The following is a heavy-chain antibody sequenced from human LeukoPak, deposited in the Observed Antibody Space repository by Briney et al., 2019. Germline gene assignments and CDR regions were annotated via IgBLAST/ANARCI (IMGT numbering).Heavy chain of an antibody. CDR1: GGTFSSYA. Sequence: GASVKVSCKASGGTFSSYAISWVRQAPGQGLEWMGGIIPIFGTANYAQKFQGRVTITADESTSTAYMELSSLRSEDTAVYYCARDGPDRSQDAFDIWGQGTMVTVSS. J-gene: IGHJ3*02. CDR3: ARDGPDRSQDAFDI. V-gene: IGHV1-69*13. CDR2: IIPIFGTA.